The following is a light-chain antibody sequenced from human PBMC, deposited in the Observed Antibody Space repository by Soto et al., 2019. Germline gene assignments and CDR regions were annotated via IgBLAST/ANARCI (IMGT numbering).Light chain of an antibody. CDR3: QQRKHWPPIT. V-gene: IGKV3-11*01. J-gene: IGKJ5*01. CDR2: DSS. Sequence: EVELTQSPATLSLSPVETATLSCMASQSVDKFLAWYQQRPGQPPRLLIFDSSNRATGVPVRFSGSGSGTVFTLTIGSLEPEDSAVYYCQQRKHWPPITFGQGTRLEIK. CDR1: QSVDKF.